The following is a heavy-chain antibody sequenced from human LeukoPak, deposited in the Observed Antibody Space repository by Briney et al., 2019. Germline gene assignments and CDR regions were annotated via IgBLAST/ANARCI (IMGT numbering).Heavy chain of an antibody. Sequence: GGSLRLSCAASGFTFDDYSMHWVRQAPGKGLEWVSLISWDSSSTYYADSVKGRFTISRDNSKNSLYLQMNSLSTEDTAVYYCARAPPGIATLSGYMDVWGKGTTVTVSS. CDR1: GFTFDDYS. CDR2: ISWDSSST. D-gene: IGHD6-6*01. V-gene: IGHV3-43*01. CDR3: ARAPPGIATLSGYMDV. J-gene: IGHJ6*03.